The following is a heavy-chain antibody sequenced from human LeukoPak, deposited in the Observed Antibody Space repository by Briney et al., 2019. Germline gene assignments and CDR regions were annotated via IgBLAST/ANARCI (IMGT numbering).Heavy chain of an antibody. D-gene: IGHD3-9*01. V-gene: IGHV4-39*07. J-gene: IGHJ4*02. CDR3: ATLTGYQYYFDY. Sequence: PSETLSLTCTVSGGSISSSSYYWGWIRQPPGKGLEWIGSIYYSGSTYYNPSLKSRVTISVDTSKNQFSLKLSSVTAADTAVYYCATLTGYQYYFDYWGQGTLVTVSS. CDR2: IYYSGST. CDR1: GGSISSSSYY.